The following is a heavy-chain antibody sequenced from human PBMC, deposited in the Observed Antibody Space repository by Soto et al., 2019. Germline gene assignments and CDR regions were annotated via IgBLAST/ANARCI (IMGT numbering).Heavy chain of an antibody. D-gene: IGHD1-26*01. V-gene: IGHV1-46*02. Sequence: QVHLVQSGAEVKKPGASMKVSCKASGYSFNSFYVHWVRQAPGQGLEWLGLINPGGGRTTYAQKFQGRVTVTRDTSTSTVYMELSSLRSEDTAVYYCARDMHPTTPYYYYYGIDVCGQGTTVTVSS. J-gene: IGHJ6*02. CDR2: INPGGGRT. CDR1: GYSFNSFY. CDR3: ARDMHPTTPYYYYYGIDV.